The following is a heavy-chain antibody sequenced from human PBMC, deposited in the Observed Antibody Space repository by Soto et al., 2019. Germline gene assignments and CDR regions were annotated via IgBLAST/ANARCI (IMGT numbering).Heavy chain of an antibody. Sequence: LVGSGGDLVYPGGSLRLSCVASGFRFSDHSMNWVRQAPGKGLQWISYISSNSDTTYYADSVKGRFTVSRDNAKNALFLQMNSLRDDATATDYCARLPKGSLVTAWGQGARVTVSS. D-gene: IGHD2-21*02. CDR1: GFRFSDHS. CDR2: ISSNSDTT. V-gene: IGHV3-48*02. J-gene: IGHJ4*02. CDR3: ARLPKGSLVTA.